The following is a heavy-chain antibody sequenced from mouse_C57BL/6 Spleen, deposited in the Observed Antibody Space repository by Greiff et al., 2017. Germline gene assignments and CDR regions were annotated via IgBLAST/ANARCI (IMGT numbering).Heavy chain of an antibody. Sequence: EVQGVESGGGLVKPGGSLKLSCAASGFTFSSYAMSWVRQTPEKRLEWVATISDGGSYTYYPDNVKGRFTISRDNAKNNLYLQMSHLKSEDTAMYYCARDKGITTVVEGYAMDYWGQGTSVTVSS. CDR1: GFTFSSYA. V-gene: IGHV5-4*01. J-gene: IGHJ4*01. CDR3: ARDKGITTVVEGYAMDY. D-gene: IGHD1-1*01. CDR2: ISDGGSYT.